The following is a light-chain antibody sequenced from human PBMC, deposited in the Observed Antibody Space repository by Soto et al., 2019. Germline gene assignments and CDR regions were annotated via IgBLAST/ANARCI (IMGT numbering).Light chain of an antibody. V-gene: IGKV3-11*01. CDR1: QGVGRF. Sequence: EIVLTQSPATLSLSPGERAALSCRASQGVGRFLAWYQQKPGQAPRLLIYDASNRATGIPARFSGSGSVTGFTLAIDNLEPEDFAVYYCQQRGGWPLTFGGGTKV. CDR3: QQRGGWPLT. CDR2: DAS. J-gene: IGKJ4*01.